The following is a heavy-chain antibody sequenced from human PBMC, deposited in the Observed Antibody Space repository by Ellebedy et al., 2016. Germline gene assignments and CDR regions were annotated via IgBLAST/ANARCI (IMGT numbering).Heavy chain of an antibody. V-gene: IGHV4-59*01. Sequence: GSLRLSCTVSGGSIDNYYWTWIRQSPGNGLEWIGEINHSGTTKYKPSLKSRVTMSVDTSKNEISLTLISATAADTAVYYCAREPFGFGSGQKYGMDVWGHGTTVTASS. CDR1: GGSIDNYY. CDR3: AREPFGFGSGQKYGMDV. D-gene: IGHD1-26*01. J-gene: IGHJ6*02. CDR2: INHSGTT.